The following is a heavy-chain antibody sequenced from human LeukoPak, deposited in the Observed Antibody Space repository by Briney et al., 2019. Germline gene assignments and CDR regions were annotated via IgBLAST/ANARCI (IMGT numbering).Heavy chain of an antibody. D-gene: IGHD1-26*01. V-gene: IGHV4-61*02. J-gene: IGHJ4*02. CDR2: IYASGST. CDR3: ARVSLPGELRIH. CDR1: SGSISSSSYY. Sequence: SETLSLTCTVSSGSISSSSYYWSWIRQPAGKGLEWIGRIYASGSTNYNPSLKSRVTISVDTSKNQFSLKLSSVTAADTAVYYCARVSLPGELRIHWGQGTLVTVSS.